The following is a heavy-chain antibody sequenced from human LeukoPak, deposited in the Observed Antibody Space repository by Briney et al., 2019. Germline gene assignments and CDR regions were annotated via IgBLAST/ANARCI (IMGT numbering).Heavy chain of an antibody. CDR2: IYHTGNT. J-gene: IGHJ3*01. CDR3: GRPHTSFYDRGAFDA. V-gene: IGHV4-34*01. CDR1: GGSFSGYY. Sequence: SETLSLTCAVYGGSFSGYYWSWIRQPPGKGLEWIASIYHTGNTYYNPSLRSRVTLFVDSSKNQFSMRLERVTRADTAVYYCGRPHTSFYDRGAFDAWGRGTMVTVS. D-gene: IGHD2/OR15-2a*01.